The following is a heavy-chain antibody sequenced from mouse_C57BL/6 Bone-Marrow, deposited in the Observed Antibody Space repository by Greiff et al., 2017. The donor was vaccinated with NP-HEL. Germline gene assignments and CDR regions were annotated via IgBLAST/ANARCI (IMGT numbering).Heavy chain of an antibody. CDR1: GFTFSDYY. CDR3: ARDNYYGSSYVYAMDY. Sequence: EVQVVESEGGLVQPGSSMKLSCTASGFTFSDYYMAWVRQVPEKGLEWVANINYDGSSTYYLDSLKSRFIISRDNAKNILYLQMSSLKSEDTATYYCARDNYYGSSYVYAMDYWGQGTSVTVSS. D-gene: IGHD1-1*01. CDR2: INYDGSST. V-gene: IGHV5-16*01. J-gene: IGHJ4*01.